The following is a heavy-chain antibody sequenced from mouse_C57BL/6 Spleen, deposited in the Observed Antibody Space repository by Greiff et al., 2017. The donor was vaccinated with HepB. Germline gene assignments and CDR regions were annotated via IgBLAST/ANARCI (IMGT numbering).Heavy chain of an antibody. V-gene: IGHV5-12*01. Sequence: DVMLVESGGGLVQPGGSLKLSCAASGFTFSDYYMYWVRQTPEKRLEWVAYISNGGGSTYYPDTVKGRFTISRDNAKNTLYLQMSRLKSEDTAMYYCARLYYDYDEFAYWGQGTLVTVSA. CDR3: ARLYYDYDEFAY. J-gene: IGHJ3*01. D-gene: IGHD2-4*01. CDR1: GFTFSDYY. CDR2: ISNGGGST.